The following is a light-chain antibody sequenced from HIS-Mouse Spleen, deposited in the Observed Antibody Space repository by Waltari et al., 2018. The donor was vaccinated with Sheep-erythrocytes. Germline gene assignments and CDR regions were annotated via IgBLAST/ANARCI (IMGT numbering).Light chain of an antibody. Sequence: QSALTQPSSASGSPGQSVTISCTGTSSDVGGYNYVSWYQQHPGTAPKLMIYEVSKRPSGVPDRFSGSKSGNTASLTVSGLQAEDEADYYGSSYAGSNNWVFGGGTKLTVL. J-gene: IGLJ3*02. CDR2: EVS. CDR3: SSYAGSNNWV. CDR1: SSDVGGYNY. V-gene: IGLV2-8*01.